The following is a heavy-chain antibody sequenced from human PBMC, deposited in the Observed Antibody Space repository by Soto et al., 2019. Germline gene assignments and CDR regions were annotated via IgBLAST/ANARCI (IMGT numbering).Heavy chain of an antibody. Sequence: QVQLVQSGAEVKKPGASVKVSCKASGYTFTSHDINWVRQATGQGLEWMGWMNPNSGNTGYAQKFQGRLTMTRNTSISTAYMELSSLRSEDTAVYYCARASYYGSGSYYQNWFDPWGQGTLVTVSS. V-gene: IGHV1-8*01. CDR1: GYTFTSHD. CDR3: ARASYYGSGSYYQNWFDP. CDR2: MNPNSGNT. D-gene: IGHD3-10*01. J-gene: IGHJ5*02.